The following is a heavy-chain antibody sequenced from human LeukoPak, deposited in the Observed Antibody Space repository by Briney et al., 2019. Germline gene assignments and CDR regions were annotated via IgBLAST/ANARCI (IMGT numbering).Heavy chain of an antibody. CDR3: ARDVGFIVGATPGAFDI. J-gene: IGHJ3*02. CDR1: GFTFSRYE. D-gene: IGHD1-26*01. V-gene: IGHV3-66*01. CDR2: IYSGGNT. Sequence: GGSLRLSCAASGFTFSRYEMTWVRQAPGKGLEWVSVIYSGGNTYYADSVKGRFTISRDNTKNTVYLQMNSLRADDTAVYYCARDVGFIVGATPGAFDIWGQGTMVTVSS.